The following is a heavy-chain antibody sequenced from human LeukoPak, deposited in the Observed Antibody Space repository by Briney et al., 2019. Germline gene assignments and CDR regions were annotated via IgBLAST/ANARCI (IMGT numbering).Heavy chain of an antibody. D-gene: IGHD6-19*01. J-gene: IGHJ5*02. V-gene: IGHV4-39*01. CDR2: IYYSGST. CDR3: ARAGSSGWARWFDP. CDR1: GGSISSSSYY. Sequence: SETLSLTCTVSGGSISSSSYYWGWIRQHPGKGLEWIGSIYYSGSTYYNPSLKSRVTISVDTSKNQFSLKLSSVTAAGTAVYYCARAGSSGWARWFDPWGQGTLVTVSS.